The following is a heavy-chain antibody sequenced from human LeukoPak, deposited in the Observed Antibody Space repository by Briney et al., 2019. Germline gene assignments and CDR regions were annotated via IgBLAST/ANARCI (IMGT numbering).Heavy chain of an antibody. J-gene: IGHJ4*02. D-gene: IGHD6-6*01. V-gene: IGHV3-11*04. CDR1: GFTFSDYY. CDR3: ARGAARPYPFFDY. CDR2: ISSSGGTI. Sequence: GGSLRLSCAASGFTFSDYYMSWIRQAPGKGLEWVSYISSSGGTIYYADSVKGRFTISRDNAKNSLYLQMNSLRAEDAAVYYCARGAARPYPFFDYWGQGTLVTVSS.